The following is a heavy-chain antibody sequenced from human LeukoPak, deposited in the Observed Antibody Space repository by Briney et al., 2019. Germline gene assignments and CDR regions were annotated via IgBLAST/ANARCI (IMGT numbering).Heavy chain of an antibody. CDR3: ASTIAVAGQVVYYYYGMDV. CDR1: GYTSTSYD. Sequence: ASVKVSCKASGYTSTSYDINWVRQATGQGLEWMGWMNPNSGNTGYAQKFQGRVTMTRNTSISTAYMELSSLRSEDTAVYYCASTIAVAGQVVYYYYGMDVWGQGTTVTVSS. V-gene: IGHV1-8*01. J-gene: IGHJ6*02. D-gene: IGHD6-19*01. CDR2: MNPNSGNT.